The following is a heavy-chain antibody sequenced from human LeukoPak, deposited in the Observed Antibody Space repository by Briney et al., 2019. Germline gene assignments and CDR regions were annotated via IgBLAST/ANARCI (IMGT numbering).Heavy chain of an antibody. D-gene: IGHD5-18*01. Sequence: PGGSLRLSRAASGFTVSSNYMSWVRQAPGKGLEWVSVIYSGGSTYYADSVKGRFTISRDNSKNTLYLQMNSLRAEDTAVYYCARELWRYSYGGIDYWGQGTLVTVSS. CDR1: GFTVSSNY. V-gene: IGHV3-66*01. J-gene: IGHJ4*02. CDR3: ARELWRYSYGGIDY. CDR2: IYSGGST.